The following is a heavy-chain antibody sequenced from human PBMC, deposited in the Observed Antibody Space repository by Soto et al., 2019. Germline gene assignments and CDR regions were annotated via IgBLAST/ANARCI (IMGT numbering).Heavy chain of an antibody. CDR1: GFTFSTYN. CDR3: VREWEYYYDY. J-gene: IGHJ4*02. V-gene: IGHV3-48*01. D-gene: IGHD1-26*01. Sequence: EVQLVESGGALVQPGGSLRLSCAASGFTFSTYNMNWVRQAPGKGLEWVSYLTSSGFTKYYADSVKGRFSVSRDNARYSLYLQMHSLRAEDTGVYFCVREWEYYYDYWGQGTLVTVSS. CDR2: LTSSGFTK.